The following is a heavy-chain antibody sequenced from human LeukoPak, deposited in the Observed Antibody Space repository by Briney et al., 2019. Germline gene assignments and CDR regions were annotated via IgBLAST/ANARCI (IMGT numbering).Heavy chain of an antibody. CDR2: MNPNSGNT. D-gene: IGHD1-26*01. CDR3: ARGLSVSVGASDAFDI. V-gene: IGHV1-8*01. CDR1: GYTFTSYD. J-gene: IGHJ3*02. Sequence: ASVKVSCKASGYTFTSYDINWVRQVTAQGLEWMGWMNPNSGNTAYAQKFQGRVTMTRNTSISTAYMELSSLRSEDTAVYYCARGLSVSVGASDAFDIWGQGTTVTVSS.